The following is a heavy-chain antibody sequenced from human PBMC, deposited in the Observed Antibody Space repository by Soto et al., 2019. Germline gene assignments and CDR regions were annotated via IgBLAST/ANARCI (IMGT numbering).Heavy chain of an antibody. J-gene: IGHJ4*02. CDR2: IYYILST. CDR3: ASPPSSAFFFDY. CDR1: GGSITSNSYY. Sequence: SETLCLTCTVSGGSITSNSYYWGWIRQPPGKGLEWISSIYYILSTYYNPSLKSRVTISVDTSKNQFSLSLSSVTAADTAVYYCASPPSSAFFFDYWGPGTLVPVSP. V-gene: IGHV4-39*01. D-gene: IGHD6-6*01.